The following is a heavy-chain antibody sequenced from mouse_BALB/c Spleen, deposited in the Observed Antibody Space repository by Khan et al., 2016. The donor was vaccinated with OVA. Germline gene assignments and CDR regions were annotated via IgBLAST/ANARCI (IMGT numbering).Heavy chain of an antibody. J-gene: IGHJ3*01. CDR1: GYTFTDYY. CDR3: ERRKYFGDTFAY. CDR2: ISPGSGDT. V-gene: IGHV1-77*01. Sequence: QVRLQQSGAELARPGASVKLSCKASGYTFTDYYINWVKQRPGQGLEWIGEISPGSGDTYYNETFKGKATLTADKSSSTAYMQLSSLTSEASAVYFCERRKYFGDTFAYWGQGNLVTVAA.